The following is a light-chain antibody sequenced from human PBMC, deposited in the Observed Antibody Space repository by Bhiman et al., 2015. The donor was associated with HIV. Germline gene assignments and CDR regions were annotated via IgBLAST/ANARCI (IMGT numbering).Light chain of an antibody. CDR3: QSGDSSGTYV. CDR2: KDS. CDR1: ALPKQY. V-gene: IGLV3-25*03. J-gene: IGLJ1*01. Sequence: SYDLTQPPSVSVSPGQTASIACSGDALPKQYAYWYQQKPGQAPVMVIYKDSERPSGIPERFSGSSSGTTVTLTISGVQAEDEADYYCQSGDSSGTYVFGTGTKVTVL.